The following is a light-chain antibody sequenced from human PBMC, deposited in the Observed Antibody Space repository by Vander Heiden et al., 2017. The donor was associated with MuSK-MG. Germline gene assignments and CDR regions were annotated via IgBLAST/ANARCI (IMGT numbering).Light chain of an antibody. CDR3: QQSDSTLLT. CDR1: QSVAKY. J-gene: IGKJ4*01. CDR2: GVS. Sequence: DIQMTQSPSSLSASVGDRVTITCRASQSVAKYLNWYQHKPGKAPKLLIYGVSSLQSGVPSRFSGSGSGTDFILTISNLQPEDFATYYCQQSDSTLLTFGGGTKVEI. V-gene: IGKV1-39*01.